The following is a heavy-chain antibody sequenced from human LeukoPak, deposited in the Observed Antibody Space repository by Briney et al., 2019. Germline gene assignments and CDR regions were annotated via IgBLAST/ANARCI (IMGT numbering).Heavy chain of an antibody. CDR1: GFSFSTYW. CDR2: ITSSSSYI. Sequence: GESLRLSCAASGFSFSTYWMSWVRQAPGKGPEWVSSITSSSSYIFYADSVKGRFTVSRDDATNSVYLEMNSLRAEDTTVYYCAELGITMIGGVWGKGTTVTISS. CDR3: AELGITMIGGV. J-gene: IGHJ6*04. D-gene: IGHD3-10*02. V-gene: IGHV3-21*01.